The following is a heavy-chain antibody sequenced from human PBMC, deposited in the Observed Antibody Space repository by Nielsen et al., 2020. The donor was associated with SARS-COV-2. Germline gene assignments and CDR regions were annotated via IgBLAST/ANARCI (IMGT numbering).Heavy chain of an antibody. V-gene: IGHV3-23*01. CDR2: LSGSGGST. J-gene: IGHJ4*02. CDR3: AKDRLVLVVGATPDY. CDR1: GFIFRNYA. Sequence: GESLQISCAASGFIFRNYAMSWVRQAPGKGLEWVSALSGSGGSTYYADSVKGRFTISRDNSKNTLYLQMNSLRAEDTAVYYCAKDRLVLVVGATPDYWGQGTLVTVSS. D-gene: IGHD1-26*01.